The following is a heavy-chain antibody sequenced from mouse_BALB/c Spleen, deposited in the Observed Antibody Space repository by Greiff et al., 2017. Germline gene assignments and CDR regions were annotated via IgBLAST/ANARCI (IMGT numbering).Heavy chain of an antibody. V-gene: IGHV1-4*01. J-gene: IGHJ3*01. Sequence: QVQLQQSGAELARPGASVKMSCKASGYTFTSYTMHWVKQRPGQGLEWIGYINPSSGYTNYNQKFKDKATLTADKSSSTAYMQLSSLTSEDSAVYSCSIPATMITTAWFAYWGQGTLVTVSA. CDR2: INPSSGYT. CDR3: SIPATMITTAWFAY. CDR1: GYTFTSYT. D-gene: IGHD2-4*01.